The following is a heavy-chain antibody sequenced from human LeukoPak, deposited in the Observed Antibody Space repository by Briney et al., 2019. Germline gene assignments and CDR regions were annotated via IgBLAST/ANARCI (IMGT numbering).Heavy chain of an antibody. D-gene: IGHD2-2*01. Sequence: GASVKVSCKASGGTFSSYAISWVRQAPGQGLEWMGGIIPIFGTANYAQKFQGRVTITADESTSTAYMELSSLRSEDTAVYCCARNLGLHIVVVPAAIPPGWFDPWGQGTLVTVSS. CDR1: GGTFSSYA. CDR2: IIPIFGTA. V-gene: IGHV1-69*13. CDR3: ARNLGLHIVVVPAAIPPGWFDP. J-gene: IGHJ5*02.